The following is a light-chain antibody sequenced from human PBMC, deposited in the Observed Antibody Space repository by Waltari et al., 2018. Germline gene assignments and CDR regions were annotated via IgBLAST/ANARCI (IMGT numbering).Light chain of an antibody. J-gene: IGKJ1*01. Sequence: EIVLTQSPGTLSLSPGERATLPCKASQSVSRNYLAWYQQKPGPAPRLLIFDTSTRATGIPDRFSGSGSGTNFTLTISRLEPEDFALYYCQQYDSFPRTFGRVTKVEIK. CDR2: DTS. CDR3: QQYDSFPRT. CDR1: QSVSRNY. V-gene: IGKV3-20*01.